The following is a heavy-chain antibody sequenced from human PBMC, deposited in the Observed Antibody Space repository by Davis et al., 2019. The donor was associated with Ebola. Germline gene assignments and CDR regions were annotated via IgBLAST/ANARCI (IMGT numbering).Heavy chain of an antibody. V-gene: IGHV1-2*06. Sequence: ASVKVSCKASGYTFKNYAISWVRQAPGQGLEWMGRINPNNGGTNYAQKFQGRVTMTRDTSISTAYMELSRLTSDDTAVYYCANSITVAAQANFDYWGQGIVVTVSS. CDR3: ANSITVAAQANFDY. CDR2: INPNNGGT. CDR1: GYTFKNYA. D-gene: IGHD3-10*01. J-gene: IGHJ4*02.